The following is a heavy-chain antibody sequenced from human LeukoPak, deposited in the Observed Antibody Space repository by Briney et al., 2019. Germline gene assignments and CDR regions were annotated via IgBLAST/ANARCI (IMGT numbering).Heavy chain of an antibody. J-gene: IGHJ6*03. CDR1: GGSISSYY. V-gene: IGHV4-59*01. Sequence: KTSETLSLTCTVSGGSISSYYWSWIRQPPGKGLEWIGYIYYSGSTNYNPSLKSRVTISVDTSKNQFSLKLSSVTAADTAVYYCARADSANYYDSGNYFNYYYMDVWGQGTLVTVSS. CDR3: ARADSANYYDSGNYFNYYYMDV. D-gene: IGHD3-10*01. CDR2: IYYSGST.